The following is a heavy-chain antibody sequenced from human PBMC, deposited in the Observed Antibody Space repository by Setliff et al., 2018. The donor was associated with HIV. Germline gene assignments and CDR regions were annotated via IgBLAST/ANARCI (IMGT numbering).Heavy chain of an antibody. CDR2: MNPNSGNT. V-gene: IGHV1-8*02. J-gene: IGHJ6*02. CDR1: GANFNDFG. CDR3: ARVTMIVVGHYYHYGMDV. D-gene: IGHD3-22*01. Sequence: ASVKVSCKTSGANFNDFGISWIRQATGQGLEWMGWMNPNSGNTGYAQKFQGRVTMTRNTSISTAYMELSSLRSEDTAVYYCARVTMIVVGHYYHYGMDVWGQGTTVTVSS.